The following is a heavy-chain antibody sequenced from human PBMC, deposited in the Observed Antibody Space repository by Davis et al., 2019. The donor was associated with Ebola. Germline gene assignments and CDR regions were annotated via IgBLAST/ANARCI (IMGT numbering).Heavy chain of an antibody. J-gene: IGHJ6*02. CDR2: IIPIFGTA. D-gene: IGHD3-16*01. CDR3: ARGGGLIPYYYGMDV. V-gene: IGHV1-69*13. CDR1: GGTFSSYA. Sequence: LVKVSCKASGGTFSSYAISWVRQAPGQGLEWMGGIIPIFGTANYAQKFQGRVTITADESTSTAYMELSSLRSEDTAVYYCARGGGLIPYYYGMDVWGQGTTVTVSS.